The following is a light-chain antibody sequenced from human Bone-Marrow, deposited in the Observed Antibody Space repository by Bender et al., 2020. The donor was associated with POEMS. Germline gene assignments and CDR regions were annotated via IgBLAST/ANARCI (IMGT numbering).Light chain of an antibody. Sequence: QSVLTQPPSASGTPGQRVTISCSGGSSNIGAHAMNWYQHLPGTAPKLLIYSSHRRPSEVPDRFSGSRSGTSASLAISGLQSEDEADYYCAVWEDSLNGWVFGGGTKLTVL. CDR3: AVWEDSLNGWV. CDR2: SSH. V-gene: IGLV1-44*01. CDR1: SSNIGAHA. J-gene: IGLJ3*02.